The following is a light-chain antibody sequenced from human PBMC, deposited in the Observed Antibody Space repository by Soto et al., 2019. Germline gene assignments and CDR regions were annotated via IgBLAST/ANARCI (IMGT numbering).Light chain of an antibody. CDR2: GAS. Sequence: EIVLTQSPGTLSLSPGERATLSCRASQSVRSNFLAWYQQKPGQAPRLLIYGASNRATGIPARFSGSGSGTDFTLTISSLEPEDFAVYYCQHRRDFGQGTRLEIK. J-gene: IGKJ5*01. CDR3: QHRRD. CDR1: QSVRSNF. V-gene: IGKV3-11*01.